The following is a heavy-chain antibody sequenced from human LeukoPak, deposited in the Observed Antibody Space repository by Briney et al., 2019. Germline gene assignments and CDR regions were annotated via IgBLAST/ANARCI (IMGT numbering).Heavy chain of an antibody. CDR1: GFTFSSDA. CDR3: AKSPIAVATRFDY. J-gene: IGHJ4*02. D-gene: IGHD6-19*01. V-gene: IGHV3-23*01. Sequence: GGSLRISCAASGFTFSSDAMSWVRQAPGKGLEWVSAISGSGGSTYYADSVKGRFTISRDNSKNTLYLQMNSLRAEDTAVYYCAKSPIAVATRFDYWGQGTLVTVSS. CDR2: ISGSGGST.